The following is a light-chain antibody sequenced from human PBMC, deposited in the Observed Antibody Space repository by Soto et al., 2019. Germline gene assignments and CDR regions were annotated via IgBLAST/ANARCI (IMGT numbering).Light chain of an antibody. V-gene: IGLV1-40*01. J-gene: IGLJ2*01. CDR1: SSNIGAGYD. CDR2: GNS. CDR3: QSYDSSLEVV. Sequence: QSVLTQPPSVSGAPGQRVTISCTGSSSNIGAGYDVHWYQQLPGTAPKLLIYGNSNRPSGVPDRFSGSKSGTSASLAITGLQAEDEADYYCQSYDSSLEVVFGGGTKLNVL.